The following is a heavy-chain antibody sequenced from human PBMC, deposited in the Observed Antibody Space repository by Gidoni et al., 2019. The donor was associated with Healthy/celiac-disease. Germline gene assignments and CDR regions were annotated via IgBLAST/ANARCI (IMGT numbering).Heavy chain of an antibody. CDR2: IYPSASDT. Sequence: ELQLVQSGAEVQKPGASLKISCTGSGYTFTSYWIGWVRQMPGKGLEWMGVIYPSASDTRYSPSFQGQVTVSADKSTSSAYLQWSSLKASDTAMYYCATFSTGGNDAFDIWGQGTMVTVSS. D-gene: IGHD1-1*01. J-gene: IGHJ3*02. V-gene: IGHV5-51*01. CDR1: GYTFTSYW. CDR3: ATFSTGGNDAFDI.